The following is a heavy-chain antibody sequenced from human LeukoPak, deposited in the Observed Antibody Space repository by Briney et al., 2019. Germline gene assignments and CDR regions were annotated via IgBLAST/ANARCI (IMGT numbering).Heavy chain of an antibody. CDR2: INHSGSP. CDR3: ASSLTGYSSSWFLAY. V-gene: IGHV4-39*01. D-gene: IGHD6-13*01. CDR1: GVSISSGGYY. Sequence: SETLSLTCTVSGVSISSGGYYWSWIRQSPGRGLEWIGEINHSGSPNYNPSLKSRVTISLDTSKNQFSLRLPSVTAADTAFYFCASSLTGYSSSWFLAYWGPGTLVTVSS. J-gene: IGHJ4*02.